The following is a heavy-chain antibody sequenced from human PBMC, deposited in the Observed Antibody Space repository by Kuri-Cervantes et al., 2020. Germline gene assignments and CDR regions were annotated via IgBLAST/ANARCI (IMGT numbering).Heavy chain of an antibody. Sequence: GGSLRLSCAASGFTFSSYSMNWVRQAPGKGLEWVSSISRSSSYIYYADSVKGRFTISRDNAKNSLYLQMNSLRAEDTAVYYCARAGYSSSWKSGYNWFDPWGQGTLVTVSS. CDR1: GFTFSSYS. V-gene: IGHV3-21*04. CDR2: ISRSSSYI. J-gene: IGHJ5*02. D-gene: IGHD6-13*01. CDR3: ARAGYSSSWKSGYNWFDP.